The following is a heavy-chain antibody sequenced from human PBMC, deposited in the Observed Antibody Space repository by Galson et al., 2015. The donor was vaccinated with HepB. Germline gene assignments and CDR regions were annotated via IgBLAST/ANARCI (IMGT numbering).Heavy chain of an antibody. CDR2: ISAYNGNT. J-gene: IGHJ3*02. CDR3: ARDSGVYCSSSSCYHAFDI. D-gene: IGHD2-2*01. V-gene: IGHV1-18*01. Sequence: SVKVSCKASGYTVTSYGISWVRQAPGQGLEWMGWISAYNGNTKYAQNLQGRVIMTTDTSTSTAYMELRSLRSDDTAVYYCARDSGVYCSSSSCYHAFDIWGQGTMVTVSS. CDR1: GYTVTSYG.